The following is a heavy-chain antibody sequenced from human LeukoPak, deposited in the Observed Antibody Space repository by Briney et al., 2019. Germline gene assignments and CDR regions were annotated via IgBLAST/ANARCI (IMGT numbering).Heavy chain of an antibody. D-gene: IGHD3-3*01. V-gene: IGHV3-33*01. CDR3: ASDITIFGVVITQNGNFDY. CDR1: GFTFSSYG. CDR2: IWYDGSNK. J-gene: IGHJ4*02. Sequence: GGSLRLSCAASGFTFSSYGMHWVRQAPGKGLEWVAVIWYDGSNKYYADSVKGRFTISRDNSKNTLYLQMNSLRAEDTAVYYCASDITIFGVVITQNGNFDYWGQGTLVTVSS.